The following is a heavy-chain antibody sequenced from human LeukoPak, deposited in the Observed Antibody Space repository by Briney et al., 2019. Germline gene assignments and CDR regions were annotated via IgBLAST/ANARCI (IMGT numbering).Heavy chain of an antibody. D-gene: IGHD6-19*01. CDR3: VRHPRYSTGWAIDY. CDR2: MYHSGTT. V-gene: IGHV4-38-2*01. Sequence: SETLSLTCAVSGYSISNAYYWGWIRQPPGKGLEWIASMYHSGTTYYNPSLKSRVTISVDTSKNQFSLKLNSVTAADTAVYYCVRHPRYSTGWAIDYWGQGTLVTVSS. CDR1: GYSISNAYY. J-gene: IGHJ4*02.